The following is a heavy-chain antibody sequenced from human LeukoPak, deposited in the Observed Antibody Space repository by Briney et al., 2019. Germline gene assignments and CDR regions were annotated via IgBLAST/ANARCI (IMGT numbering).Heavy chain of an antibody. D-gene: IGHD5-18*01. V-gene: IGHV4-4*07. J-gene: IGHJ6*03. CDR3: ARGGTVMVTAHTHLYYYYYYMDV. CDR2: IYTSGST. CDR1: GGSISSYY. Sequence: SETLSLTCTVSGGSISSYYWSWIRQPAGKGLEWIGRIYTSGSTNYNPSLKSRVTMSVDTSKNQFSLKLSSVTAADTAVYYCARGGTVMVTAHTHLYYYYYYMDVWGKGTTVTISS.